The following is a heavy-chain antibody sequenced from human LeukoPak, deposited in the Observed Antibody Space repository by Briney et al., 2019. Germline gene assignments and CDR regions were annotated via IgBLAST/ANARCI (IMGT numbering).Heavy chain of an antibody. Sequence: PGRSLRLSCTASGFTFSSYDMHWVRQAPGKGLEWVAVISYDGSNKYYADSVKGRFTISRDNSKNTLYLQMNSLRAEDTAVYYCAKDVLSGSAEDYWGQRPLVTVSS. CDR1: GFTFSSYD. D-gene: IGHD1-26*01. CDR3: AKDVLSGSAEDY. V-gene: IGHV3-30*18. CDR2: ISYDGSNK. J-gene: IGHJ4*02.